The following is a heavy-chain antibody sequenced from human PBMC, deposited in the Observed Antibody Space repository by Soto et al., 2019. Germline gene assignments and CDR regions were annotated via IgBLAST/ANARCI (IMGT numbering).Heavy chain of an antibody. J-gene: IGHJ6*02. D-gene: IGHD3-9*01. V-gene: IGHV3-33*01. CDR3: ARDLTFEDYYGMDV. CDR1: GFTFSSYG. Sequence: QVQLVESGGGVVQPGRSLRLSCAASGFTFSSYGMHWVRQAPGKGLEWVAVIWYDGSNKYYADSVKGRFTISRDNSKNTLYLQMNSLRAEDTAVYYCARDLTFEDYYGMDVWGQGTTVTVSS. CDR2: IWYDGSNK.